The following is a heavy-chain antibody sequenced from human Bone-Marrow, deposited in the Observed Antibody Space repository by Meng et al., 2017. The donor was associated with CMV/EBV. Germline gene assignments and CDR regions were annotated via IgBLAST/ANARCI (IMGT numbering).Heavy chain of an antibody. CDR3: ARVGLPAANNWFDP. CDR2: IIPLFGTT. J-gene: IGHJ5*02. V-gene: IGHV1-69*05. CDR1: GGIFSSYA. Sequence: SVKVSCKASGGIFSSYAINWVWQAPGQGLEWMGGIIPLFGTTNFAQKFQGRVTITTDESTSTAYMELSSLTSEDTAVYYCARVGLPAANNWFDPWGQGTRVTVSS. D-gene: IGHD2-2*01.